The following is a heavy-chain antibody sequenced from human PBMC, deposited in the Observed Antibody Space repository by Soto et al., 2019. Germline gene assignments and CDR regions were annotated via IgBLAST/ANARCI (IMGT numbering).Heavy chain of an antibody. CDR1: GGSISSGDYY. CDR3: ARDSRGYGMDV. CDR2: IYYSGST. J-gene: IGHJ6*02. Sequence: SETLSLTCTVSGGSISSGDYYWSWIRQPPGKGLEWIGYIYYSGSTYYNPSLKSRVTISVDTSKNQFSLKLSSVPAADTAVYYCARDSRGYGMDVWGQGTTVTVSS. D-gene: IGHD6-13*01. V-gene: IGHV4-30-4*01.